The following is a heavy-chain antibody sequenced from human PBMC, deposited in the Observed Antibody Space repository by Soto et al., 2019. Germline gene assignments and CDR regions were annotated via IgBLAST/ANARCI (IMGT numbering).Heavy chain of an antibody. V-gene: IGHV4-30-2*01. CDR1: GGSISSGGYS. Sequence: SETLSLTCAVSGGSISSGGYSWSWIRQPPGKGLEWIGYIYHSGSTYYNPSLKSRVTISIDRSKNQFSLKLSSVTAADTALYYCARSLCYYDSRGYYPTKYDFYAMDVWGQGTTVTVSS. CDR3: ARSLCYYDSRGYYPTKYDFYAMDV. CDR2: IYHSGST. D-gene: IGHD3-22*01. J-gene: IGHJ6*02.